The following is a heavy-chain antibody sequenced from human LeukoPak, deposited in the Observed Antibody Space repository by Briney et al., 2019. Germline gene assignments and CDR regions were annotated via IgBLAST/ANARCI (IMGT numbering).Heavy chain of an antibody. J-gene: IGHJ4*02. CDR1: GYTFTGYY. V-gene: IGHV1-2*02. CDR3: ARVKSMVRGVPLGFDY. Sequence: ASVKVSCKASGYTFTGYYMHWVRQAPGQGLEWMGWINPNSGGTNYAQKFQGRVTMTRDTSISTAYMELSRLRSDDTAVYYCARVKSMVRGVPLGFDYWGQGTLVTVSS. CDR2: INPNSGGT. D-gene: IGHD3-10*01.